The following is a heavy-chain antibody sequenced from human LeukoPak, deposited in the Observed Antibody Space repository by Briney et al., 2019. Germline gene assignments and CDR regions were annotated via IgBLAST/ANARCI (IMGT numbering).Heavy chain of an antibody. V-gene: IGHV3-7*01. CDR2: IKQDGSEK. Sequence: GGSLRLSCAASGFTFSSYWMSWVRQAPGKGLEWVANIKQDGSEKYYVDSVKGRFTISRDNAKNSLYLQMNSLRAEDTAIYYCARDGDIAVATAPCYFDYWGQGILVTVSS. CDR3: ARDGDIAVATAPCYFDY. J-gene: IGHJ4*02. CDR1: GFTFSSYW. D-gene: IGHD6-19*01.